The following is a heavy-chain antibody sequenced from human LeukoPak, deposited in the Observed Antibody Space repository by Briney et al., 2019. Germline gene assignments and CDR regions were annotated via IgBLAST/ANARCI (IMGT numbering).Heavy chain of an antibody. D-gene: IGHD2-21*01. Sequence: GGSLRLSCAASGVTVGTNSMSWARQSPGKGLEWVSVIYSGGSTYNADSVNGRFTVSRDNSRNTLFLQMNNLRAEDTALYFCASAREYCGSAECYEYFQHWGQGTLVIVSS. CDR2: IYSGGST. J-gene: IGHJ1*01. CDR1: GVTVGTNS. V-gene: IGHV3-53*01. CDR3: ASAREYCGSAECYEYFQH.